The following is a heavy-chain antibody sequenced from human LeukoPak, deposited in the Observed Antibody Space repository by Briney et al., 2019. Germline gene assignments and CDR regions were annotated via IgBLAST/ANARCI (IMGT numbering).Heavy chain of an antibody. J-gene: IGHJ4*02. CDR1: GYTFTSYG. V-gene: IGHV1-18*01. Sequence: ASVKVSCKASGYTFTSYGISWVRQASGQGLEWMGWISAYNGNTNYAQKLQGRVTMTTDTSTSTAYMELRSLRSDDTAVYYCARTALYCSSTSCYRDYWGQGTLVTVSS. CDR3: ARTALYCSSTSCYRDY. D-gene: IGHD2-2*01. CDR2: ISAYNGNT.